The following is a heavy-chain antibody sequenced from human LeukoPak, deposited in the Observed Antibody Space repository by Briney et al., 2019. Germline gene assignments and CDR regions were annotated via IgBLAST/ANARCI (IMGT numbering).Heavy chain of an antibody. CDR3: AKDSMYSGSYPDY. V-gene: IGHV3-23*01. J-gene: IGHJ4*02. CDR2: ISGSGGST. CDR1: GFTFSSYA. Sequence: PGGSLRLSCAASGFTFSSYAMSWVRQVPGKGLEWVSAISGSGGSTYYADSVKGRFTISRDNSKNTLYLQMNSLRAEDTAVYYCAKDSMYSGSYPDYWGQGTLVTVSS. D-gene: IGHD1-26*01.